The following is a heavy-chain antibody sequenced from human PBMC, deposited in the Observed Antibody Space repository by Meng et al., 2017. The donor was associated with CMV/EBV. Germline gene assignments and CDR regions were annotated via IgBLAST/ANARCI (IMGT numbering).Heavy chain of an antibody. CDR1: GFTFSGSA. CDR2: IRSKANSYAT. D-gene: IGHD5-12*01. CDR3: TRLGDAPLRRGFDP. V-gene: IGHV3-73*01. J-gene: IGHJ5*02. Sequence: GESLKISCAASGFTFSGSAMHWVRQASGKGLEWVGRIRSKANSYATAYAASVKGRFTIPRDDSKNTAYLQMNSLKTEDTAVYYCTRLGDAPLRRGFDPWGQGTLVTVSS.